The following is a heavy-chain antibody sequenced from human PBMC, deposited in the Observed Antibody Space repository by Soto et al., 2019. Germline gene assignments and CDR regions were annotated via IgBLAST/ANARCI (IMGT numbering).Heavy chain of an antibody. Sequence: LRLSCVASGFTFSSDGMVWVRQAPGKGLEWVTTISSDGRNEHYADSVRGRFTVSRDNSKNTLYLQMDSLRDDDTAVYYCTRGGTPYFDCWGQGTLVTVSS. CDR2: ISSDGRNE. D-gene: IGHD1-1*01. CDR1: GFTFSSDG. CDR3: TRGGTPYFDC. J-gene: IGHJ4*02. V-gene: IGHV3-30*04.